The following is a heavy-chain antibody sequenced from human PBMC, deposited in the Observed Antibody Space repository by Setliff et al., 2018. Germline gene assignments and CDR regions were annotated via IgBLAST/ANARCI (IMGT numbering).Heavy chain of an antibody. CDR2: VYNRNGGRI. CDR1: GFTFSAYG. D-gene: IGHD6-13*01. J-gene: IGHJ6*03. Sequence: GGSLRLSCVASGFTFSAYGMSWVRQAPGKGLEWVSSVYNRNGGRIGYADSVKGRFTISRDNAKNSLYLQMNSLRAEDTALYYCGRQGIAAPYSYYYLDVWAKGTTVTVSS. CDR3: GRQGIAAPYSYYYLDV. V-gene: IGHV3-20*04.